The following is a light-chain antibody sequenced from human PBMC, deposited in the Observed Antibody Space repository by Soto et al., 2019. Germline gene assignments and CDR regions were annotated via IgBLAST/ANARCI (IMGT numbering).Light chain of an antibody. CDR2: EVV. CDR3: KSYAGSNTYV. CDR1: NNDIGVYDF. J-gene: IGLJ1*01. Sequence: QSSLPQARCASGSPGQSCPMSCTGTNNDIGVYDFVSWYQHHPGKAPRLIIYEVVQRPSGVPDRFSGSKSGNTASLTVSGLQAADEADYFCKSYAGSNTYVFGSGTKVTV. V-gene: IGLV2-8*01.